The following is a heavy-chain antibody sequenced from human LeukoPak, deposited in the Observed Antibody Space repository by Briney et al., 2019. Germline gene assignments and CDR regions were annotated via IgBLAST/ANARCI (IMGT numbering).Heavy chain of an antibody. CDR2: ISGSGGST. Sequence: PGGSLRLSCAASGFTFSSYAMSWVRQAPGKGLEWVSAISGSGGSTYYADSVKSRFTISRDNSKSTLYLQMNSLRAEDTAVYYCARGPQEQWLVQGFDYWGQGTLVTVSS. D-gene: IGHD6-19*01. CDR3: ARGPQEQWLVQGFDY. J-gene: IGHJ4*02. V-gene: IGHV3-23*01. CDR1: GFTFSSYA.